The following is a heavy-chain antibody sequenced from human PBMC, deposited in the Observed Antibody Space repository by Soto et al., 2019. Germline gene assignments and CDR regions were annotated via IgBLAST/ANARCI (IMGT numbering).Heavy chain of an antibody. Sequence: QVQLQESGPGLVKPSGTLSLTCAVSGGSISSSNWWSWVRQPPGKGLEWIGEIYHSGSTNYNPSLKSRVTISVDKSKNQFALKLSSVTAADTAVYYCARSTTTVTGSYWFDPWGQGTLVTVSS. CDR3: ARSTTTVTGSYWFDP. D-gene: IGHD4-17*01. V-gene: IGHV4-4*02. J-gene: IGHJ5*02. CDR1: GGSISSSNW. CDR2: IYHSGST.